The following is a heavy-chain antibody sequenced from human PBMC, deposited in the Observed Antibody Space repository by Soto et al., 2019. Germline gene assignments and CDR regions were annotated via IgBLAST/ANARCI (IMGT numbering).Heavy chain of an antibody. Sequence: GASVKVSCKASGGTFSSYTISWVRQAPGQGLEWMGRIIPILGIANYAQKFQGRVTITADKSTSTAYMELSSLRSEDTAVYYCAREECSSTSCYLSYYFDYWGQGTLVTVSS. CDR2: IIPILGIA. D-gene: IGHD2-2*01. J-gene: IGHJ4*02. CDR3: AREECSSTSCYLSYYFDY. CDR1: GGTFSSYT. V-gene: IGHV1-69*04.